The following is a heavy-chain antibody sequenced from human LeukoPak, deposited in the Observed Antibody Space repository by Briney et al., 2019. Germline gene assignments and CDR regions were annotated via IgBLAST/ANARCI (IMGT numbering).Heavy chain of an antibody. CDR1: GDXVSSNGLA. CDR3: ARASLQSVYFDC. Sequence: SQTLSLTCDISGDXVSSNGLAWSWIRQSPSRGLEWLGKTYYRSKWNNDYAVSVKSRITINPDTSKNQFSLQLNSVTPEDTAVYYCARASLQSVYFDCWGQGTLVTVSS. V-gene: IGHV6-1*01. J-gene: IGHJ4*02. CDR2: TYYRSKWNN.